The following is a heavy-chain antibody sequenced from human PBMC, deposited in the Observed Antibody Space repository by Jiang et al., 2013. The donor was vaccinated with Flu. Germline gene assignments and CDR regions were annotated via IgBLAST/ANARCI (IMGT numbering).Heavy chain of an antibody. CDR2: ISAYNGNT. D-gene: IGHD2-2*02. CDR3: ARDGYCSRTRCYKKDDDALDI. Sequence: GASVKVSCKASGYTFTNYGMSWVRQAPGQGLEWMGWISAYNGNTKYAQKLQGRVAMTTDTSTSTAYMELRSLRSDDTAVYYCARDGYCSRTRCYKKDDDALDIWGQGTMVTVSS. V-gene: IGHV1-18*01. CDR1: GYTFTNYG. J-gene: IGHJ3*02.